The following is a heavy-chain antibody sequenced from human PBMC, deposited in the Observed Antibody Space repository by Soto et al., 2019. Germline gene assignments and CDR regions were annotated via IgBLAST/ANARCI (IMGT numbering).Heavy chain of an antibody. D-gene: IGHD5-18*01. Sequence: PSETLSLTCTVSGGSISSSSYYCGWIRQPPGKGLEWIGSIYHGGSTNYNPSLKSRVTISVDKSKNQFSLKLSSVTAADTAVYYCAGWIQLQQYYYYGMDVWGQGTTVTVSS. CDR1: GGSISSSSYY. V-gene: IGHV4-39*07. J-gene: IGHJ6*02. CDR3: AGWIQLQQYYYYGMDV. CDR2: IYHGGST.